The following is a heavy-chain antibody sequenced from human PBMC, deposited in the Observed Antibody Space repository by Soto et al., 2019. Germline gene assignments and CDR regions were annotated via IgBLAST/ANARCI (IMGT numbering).Heavy chain of an antibody. CDR3: VSRDYGSGIFGLRDYYGMDV. V-gene: IGHV4-59*08. CDR2: MYYSEST. CDR1: GGSLSSHY. D-gene: IGHD3-10*01. Sequence: SETLSLTCTVSGGSLSSHYWSWIRQPPGKGLEWIGHMYYSESTNYNPSLKSRVTISVDTSKNQFSLKLSSVTAADTAVYYCVSRDYGSGIFGLRDYYGMDVWGQGTTVT. J-gene: IGHJ6*02.